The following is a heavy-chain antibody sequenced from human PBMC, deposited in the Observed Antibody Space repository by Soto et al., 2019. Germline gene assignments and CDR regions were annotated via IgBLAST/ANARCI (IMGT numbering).Heavy chain of an antibody. CDR2: IQNDGSRT. CDR1: GFTFNYYW. D-gene: IGHD2-15*01. CDR3: ARGNLGGFDR. V-gene: IGHV3-74*01. J-gene: IGHJ6*02. Sequence: PGGSLRLSCAASGFTFNYYWMHWVRQAPGQGLMWVAHIQNDGSRTTYADSVKGRFTISRDNAKNTMYLQMNSLRAEDTAVYYCARGNLGGFDRWGQGTTVTVSS.